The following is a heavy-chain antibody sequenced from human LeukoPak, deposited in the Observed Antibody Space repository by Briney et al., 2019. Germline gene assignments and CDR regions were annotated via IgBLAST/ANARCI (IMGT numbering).Heavy chain of an antibody. Sequence: SETLSLTCTVSGGSISGYFWSWIRQPPRKGLELIGYLYYSGSTNYNLSLKSRVTVSVDTSKDQFSLRLSSVTAADTAVYYCARLLAVAGGDAFDIWGQGKMVTVSS. CDR2: LYYSGST. V-gene: IGHV4-59*08. J-gene: IGHJ3*02. CDR1: GGSISGYF. CDR3: ARLLAVAGGDAFDI. D-gene: IGHD6-19*01.